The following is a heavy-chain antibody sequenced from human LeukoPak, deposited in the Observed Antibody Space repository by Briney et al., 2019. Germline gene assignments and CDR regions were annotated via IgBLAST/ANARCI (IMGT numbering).Heavy chain of an antibody. V-gene: IGHV4-34*01. CDR3: ASRYCSSTSCSFDP. J-gene: IGHJ5*02. CDR1: GGSFSGYY. Sequence: PSETLSLTCAVYGGSFSGYYWSWIRQPPGKGLEWIGEINHSGSTYYNPSLESRVTISVDRSKNQFSLKLSSVTAADTAVYYCASRYCSSTSCSFDPWGQGTLVTVSS. CDR2: INHSGST. D-gene: IGHD2-2*01.